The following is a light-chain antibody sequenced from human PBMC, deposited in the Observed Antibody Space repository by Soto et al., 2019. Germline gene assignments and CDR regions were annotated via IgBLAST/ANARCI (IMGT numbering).Light chain of an antibody. CDR3: QQSHSAPLT. Sequence: QMTQSPSSLFASVGDRVTITCRASQSISSHLNWYQQKVGQTPRLLIYAASTLQSEVPPRFSGSGSGTEFTLTICGLQREDFATYYCQQSHSAPLTFGGGTKIQI. V-gene: IGKV1-39*01. J-gene: IGKJ4*01. CDR1: QSISSH. CDR2: AAS.